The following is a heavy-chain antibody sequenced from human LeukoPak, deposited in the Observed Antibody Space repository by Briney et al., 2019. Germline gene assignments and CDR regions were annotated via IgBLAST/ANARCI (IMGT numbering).Heavy chain of an antibody. J-gene: IGHJ4*02. CDR1: GYTFTSYG. D-gene: IGHD3-16*02. CDR3: ARDQHVWGSYRTFDY. V-gene: IGHV1-18*01. Sequence: ASVKVSCKASGYTFTSYGISWVRQAPGQGLEWMGWISAYNGNTNYAQKLQGRVTVTTDTSTSTAYMELRSLRSDDTAVYYCARDQHVWGSYRTFDYWGQGTLVTVSS. CDR2: ISAYNGNT.